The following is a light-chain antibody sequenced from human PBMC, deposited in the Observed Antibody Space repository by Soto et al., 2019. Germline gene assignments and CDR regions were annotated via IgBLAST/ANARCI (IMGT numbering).Light chain of an antibody. V-gene: IGKV1-5*03. Sequence: DIQMTQSPSTLSASVGDRVTITCRASQTITTSFAWYQQKPGKAPKLLIYKASSLESGVPSRFSGSGSGTEFTLTISSLQPDDFATYYCQQYDSYSLRTFGQGTRVEI. J-gene: IGKJ1*01. CDR2: KAS. CDR1: QTITTS. CDR3: QQYDSYSLRT.